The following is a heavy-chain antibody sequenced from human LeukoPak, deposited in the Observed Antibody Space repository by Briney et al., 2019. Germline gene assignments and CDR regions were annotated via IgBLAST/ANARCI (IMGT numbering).Heavy chain of an antibody. CDR1: GGSISSGSYY. CDR3: ARVPGYCSGGSCYYYYDMDV. J-gene: IGHJ6*02. D-gene: IGHD2-15*01. CDR2: IYTSGST. V-gene: IGHV4-61*09. Sequence: SETLSLTCTVSGGSISSGSYYWGWIRQPAGKGLEWIGHIYTSGSTNYNPSLKSRATISVDTSKNQFSLKLSSVTAADTAVYYCARVPGYCSGGSCYYYYDMDVWGQGTTVTVSS.